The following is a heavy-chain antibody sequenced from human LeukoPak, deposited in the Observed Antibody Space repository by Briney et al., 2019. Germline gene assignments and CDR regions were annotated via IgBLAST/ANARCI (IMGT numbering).Heavy chain of an antibody. CDR1: GGSISSYY. V-gene: IGHV4-59*12. CDR2: IYYSGST. Sequence: SETLSLTCTVSGGSISSYYWSWIRQPPGKGLEWIGYIYYSGSTNYNPSLKSRVTISVDTSKNQFSLKLSSVTAADTAIYYCARDAKYYYGSRTYFFFEYWGQGTLLTVSS. J-gene: IGHJ4*02. CDR3: ARDAKYYYGSRTYFFFEY. D-gene: IGHD3-10*01.